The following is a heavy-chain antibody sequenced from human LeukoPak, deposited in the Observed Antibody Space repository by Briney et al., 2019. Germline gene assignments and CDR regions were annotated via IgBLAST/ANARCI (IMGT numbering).Heavy chain of an antibody. D-gene: IGHD3-22*01. CDR2: IIPIFGTA. CDR1: GGTFSSYA. V-gene: IGHV1-69*05. CDR3: AVTNQYYYDSSGYSDY. J-gene: IGHJ4*02. Sequence: ASVKVSCKASGGTFSSYAISWVRQAPGQGLEWMGGIIPIFGTANYAQKFQGRVTITTDESTSTAYMELSSLRSEDTAVYYCAVTNQYYYDSSGYSDYWGQGTQVTVSS.